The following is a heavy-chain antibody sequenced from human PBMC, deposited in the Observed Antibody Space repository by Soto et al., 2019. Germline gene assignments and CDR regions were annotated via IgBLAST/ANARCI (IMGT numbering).Heavy chain of an antibody. V-gene: IGHV1-2*02. D-gene: IGHD3-10*01. CDR1: GYTFTCYY. CDR2: INPNSGGT. CDR3: PSGGGSGMSIYHRMDV. J-gene: IGHJ6*02. Sequence: AKVSGKSSGYTFTCYYMHSVRQAPGEGLEWMGWINPNSGGTNYAQKFKGRVTMTRDTSISTAYMELSRLRSDDTAVYYCPSGGGSGMSIYHRMDVWAQATTLTASS.